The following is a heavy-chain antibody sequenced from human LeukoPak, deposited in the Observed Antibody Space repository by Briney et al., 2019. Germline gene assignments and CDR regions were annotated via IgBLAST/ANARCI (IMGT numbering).Heavy chain of an antibody. CDR1: GGTNYA. J-gene: IGHJ4*02. Sequence: ASVKVSCKVSGGTNYAISWVRQAPGQGLEWMGGIIPVLDVANSARKFQGRVTFTADKSTSTAYMELSSLRPEDTAMYFCARGDSDDSGDFRTLEFWGQGTLVTVSS. CDR2: IIPVLDVA. V-gene: IGHV1-69*10. CDR3: ARGDSDDSGDFRTLEF. D-gene: IGHD4-17*01.